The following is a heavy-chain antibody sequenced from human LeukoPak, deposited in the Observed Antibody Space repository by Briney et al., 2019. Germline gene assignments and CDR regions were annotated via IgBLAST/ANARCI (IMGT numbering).Heavy chain of an antibody. D-gene: IGHD3-3*01. CDR3: ARGGLDFDFDY. CDR2: ISSSSSYI. CDR1: GFTFSSYS. V-gene: IGHV3-21*01. Sequence: GGSLRLSCAASGFTFSSYSMNWVRQAPGKGLEWVSSISSSSSYIYYADSVKGRFTISRDNSKNTLYLQMNSLRAEDTAVYYCARGGLDFDFDYWGQGTLVTVSS. J-gene: IGHJ4*02.